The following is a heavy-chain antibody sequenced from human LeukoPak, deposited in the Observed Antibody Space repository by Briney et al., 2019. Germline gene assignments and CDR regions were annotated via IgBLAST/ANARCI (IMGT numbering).Heavy chain of an antibody. CDR2: IYTSGST. V-gene: IGHV4-61*02. D-gene: IGHD6-13*01. Sequence: SQTLSLTCTVSGGSISSGSYYWSWIRQPAGKGLEWIGRIYTSGSTNYNPSLKSRVTISVDTSKNQFSLKLSSVTAADTAVYYCARQWAPIAAAGTCWFDPWGQGTLVTVSS. CDR3: ARQWAPIAAAGTCWFDP. J-gene: IGHJ5*02. CDR1: GGSISSGSYY.